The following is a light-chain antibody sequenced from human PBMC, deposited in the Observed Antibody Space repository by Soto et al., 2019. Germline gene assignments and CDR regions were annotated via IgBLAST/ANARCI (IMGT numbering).Light chain of an antibody. V-gene: IGKV3-15*01. CDR2: GSS. CDR1: QSVNLN. CDR3: HQHNSWPRGT. Sequence: EIMMTQSPGTLSVSPGEGATLSCTARQSVNLNLAWYQQKPGQPPRLLLYGSSTRATGIPVRCRSSGSGTELTITISSLQSEDSAVYYCHQHNSWPRGTFGPGTKVDIK. J-gene: IGKJ3*01.